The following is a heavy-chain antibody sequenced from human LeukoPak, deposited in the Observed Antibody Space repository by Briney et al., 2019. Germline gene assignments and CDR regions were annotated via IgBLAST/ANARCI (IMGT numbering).Heavy chain of an antibody. D-gene: IGHD4-17*01. CDR2: ISSRSSTT. CDR3: ARGGDYTPDY. J-gene: IGHJ4*02. Sequence: GGSLRLSCAASGFTFSSYNMNWVRQAPGKGLEWVSYISSRSSTTYYPDSVKGRFTISRDNAKNSLYLQMNSLRAEDTAVYYCARGGDYTPDYWGQGTLVTVSS. CDR1: GFTFSSYN. V-gene: IGHV3-48*01.